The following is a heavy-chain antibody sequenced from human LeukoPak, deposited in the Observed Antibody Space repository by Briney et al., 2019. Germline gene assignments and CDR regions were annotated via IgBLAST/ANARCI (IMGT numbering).Heavy chain of an antibody. D-gene: IGHD2-8*01. J-gene: IGHJ2*01. V-gene: IGHV1-69*05. CDR1: GRTFSSYA. CDR2: IIPIFGTA. Sequence: SVKVSCKASGRTFSSYAISWVRQAPGQGLEWMGGIIPIFGTANYAQKFQGRVTITTDESTSTAYMELSSLRSEDTAVYYCAREGYCTNGVCLGEFFDLWGRGTLVTVSS. CDR3: AREGYCTNGVCLGEFFDL.